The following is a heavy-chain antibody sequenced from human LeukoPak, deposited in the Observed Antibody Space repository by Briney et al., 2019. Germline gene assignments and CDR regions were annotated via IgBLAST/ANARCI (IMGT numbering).Heavy chain of an antibody. Sequence: GGSLRLSCAASGFTFSSYAMSWVRQAPGKGLEWVSTISDNGGSTYYSDSVKGRFTISRDNAKNTLYLQMNSLRGEDTAVYYCARGVYSASHGPPWGQGTLVTVSS. CDR1: GFTFSSYA. CDR2: ISDNGGST. J-gene: IGHJ5*02. D-gene: IGHD1-26*01. V-gene: IGHV3-23*01. CDR3: ARGVYSASHGPP.